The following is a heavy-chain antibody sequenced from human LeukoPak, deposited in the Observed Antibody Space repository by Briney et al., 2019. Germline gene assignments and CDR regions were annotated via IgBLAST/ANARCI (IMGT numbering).Heavy chain of an antibody. J-gene: IGHJ4*02. CDR1: GYTFTSYA. CDR3: ARLLSSSGPWDY. Sequence: ASVKVSCKASGYTFTSYAMHWVRQAPGQRLEWMGWINAGNGNTKYSQKFQGRVTITTDESTSTAYMELSSLRSEDTAVYYCARLLSSSGPWDYWGQGTLVTVSS. CDR2: INAGNGNT. D-gene: IGHD6-6*01. V-gene: IGHV1-3*01.